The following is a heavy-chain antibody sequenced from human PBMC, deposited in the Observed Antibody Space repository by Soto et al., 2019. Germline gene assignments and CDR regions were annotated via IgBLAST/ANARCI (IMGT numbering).Heavy chain of an antibody. J-gene: IGHJ4*02. D-gene: IGHD2-2*01. CDR3: ASRYQLLSLDY. Sequence: GGSLRLSCAASGFTFSDYYMSWIRQAPGKGLEWVSYISSSGSTIYYADSVKGRFTISRDNAKNSLYLQMNSLRAEDTAVYYCASRYQLLSLDYWGQGTLVTVSS. V-gene: IGHV3-11*01. CDR2: ISSSGSTI. CDR1: GFTFSDYY.